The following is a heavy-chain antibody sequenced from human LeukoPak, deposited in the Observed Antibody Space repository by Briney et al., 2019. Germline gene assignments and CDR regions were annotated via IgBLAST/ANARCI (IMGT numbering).Heavy chain of an antibody. V-gene: IGHV3-30*18. CDR3: AKARGYSGYDKGLTFFDY. CDR1: GFTFSSYG. Sequence: SGGSLRLSCAASGFTFSSYGMHWVRQAPGKGLEWVAVISYDGSNKYYADSVKGRFTISRDNSKNTLYLQMNSLRAEDTAVYYCAKARGYSGYDKGLTFFDYWGQGTLVTVSS. J-gene: IGHJ4*02. CDR2: ISYDGSNK. D-gene: IGHD5-12*01.